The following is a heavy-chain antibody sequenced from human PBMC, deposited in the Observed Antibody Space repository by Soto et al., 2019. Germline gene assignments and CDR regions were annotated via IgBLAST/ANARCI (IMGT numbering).Heavy chain of an antibody. Sequence: QVQLMESGGGVVQPGKSLRLTCEASGFTFNRHGMHWVRQAPGKVLEWLAVISFDGNDIYYADSVKGRFTISRDNSEKTVYPHMSSLRPEDTAVYFCAKMTRGYTYGLDYWGQGTLVTVSS. D-gene: IGHD5-18*01. V-gene: IGHV3-30*18. CDR2: ISFDGNDI. J-gene: IGHJ4*02. CDR1: GFTFNRHG. CDR3: AKMTRGYTYGLDY.